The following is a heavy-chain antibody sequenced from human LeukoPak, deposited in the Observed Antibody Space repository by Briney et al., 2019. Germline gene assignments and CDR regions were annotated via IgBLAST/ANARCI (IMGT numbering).Heavy chain of an antibody. CDR3: VKDRTGTYTLDY. V-gene: IGHV3-30-3*01. CDR1: GFTFSIYA. Sequence: GRSLRLSCAASGFTFSIYAMHWGRQAPGKGLEWVAFISDDGSRQHYADSVKGRFTISRDNSKNTLNLQMNSLRAEDTAVYYCVKDRTGTYTLDYWGQGTLVTVSS. CDR2: ISDDGSRQ. D-gene: IGHD3-10*01. J-gene: IGHJ4*02.